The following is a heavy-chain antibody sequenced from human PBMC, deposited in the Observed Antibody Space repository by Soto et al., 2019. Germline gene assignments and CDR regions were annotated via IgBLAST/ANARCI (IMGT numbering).Heavy chain of an antibody. CDR2: INQDGSEK. D-gene: IGHD5-12*01. V-gene: IGHV3-7*01. J-gene: IGHJ4*02. Sequence: EVQLVESGGGLVQPGGSLRLSCAASGFTFSSNWMTWVRQAPGKGLGWVANINQDGSEKNYVDSVKGRFTISRDNAKNSLYLQINSLTDEDTAVYYCARDVGYDTFDYWGQGTLVTVSS. CDR3: ARDVGYDTFDY. CDR1: GFTFSSNW.